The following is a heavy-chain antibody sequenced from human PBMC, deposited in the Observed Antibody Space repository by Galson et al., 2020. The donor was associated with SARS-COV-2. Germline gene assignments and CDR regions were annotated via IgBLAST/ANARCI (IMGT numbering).Heavy chain of an antibody. V-gene: IGHV3-23*01. D-gene: IGHD2-15*01. CDR3: AKTRGYCSGGSCYVDY. J-gene: IGHJ4*02. CDR2: VSSSGDST. Sequence: GGSLRLSCAASGFTFNSYAISWVRQAPGKGLEWVSTVSSSGDSTYYTDSVKGRFTISRDNSKNTLYLQMSSLRVEDTAVYYCAKTRGYCSGGSCYVDYWGQGTLVTVSS. CDR1: GFTFNSYA.